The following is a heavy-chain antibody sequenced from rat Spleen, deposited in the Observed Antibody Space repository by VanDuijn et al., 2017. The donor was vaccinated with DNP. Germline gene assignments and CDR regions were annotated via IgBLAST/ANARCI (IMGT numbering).Heavy chain of an antibody. Sequence: EVQLVESGGGLVQPGRSMKLSCAASGFTFSNYFMTWVRQAPAKGLEWVASISTGGGNTYYRDSVKGRFTISRDNSKSTLYLQMDSLRSEETGTYYCARHGEVPSRYAMDAWGQGTSVTVSS. J-gene: IGHJ4*01. D-gene: IGHD1-5*01. CDR1: GFTFSNYF. CDR3: ARHGEVPSRYAMDA. V-gene: IGHV5S11*01. CDR2: ISTGGGNT.